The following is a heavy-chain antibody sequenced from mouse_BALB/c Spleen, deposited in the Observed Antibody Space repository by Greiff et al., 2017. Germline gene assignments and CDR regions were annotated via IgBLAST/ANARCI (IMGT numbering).Heavy chain of an antibody. Sequence: EVMLVESGGGLVKPGGSLKLSCAASGFTFSSYAMSWVRQTPEKRLEWVATISSGGSYTYYPDSVKGRFTISRDNAKNTLYLQMSSLRSEDTAMYYCARQGYYGSSYWYFDVWGAGTTVTVSS. J-gene: IGHJ1*01. CDR3: ARQGYYGSSYWYFDV. CDR2: ISSGGSYT. V-gene: IGHV5-9-3*01. CDR1: GFTFSSYA. D-gene: IGHD1-1*01.